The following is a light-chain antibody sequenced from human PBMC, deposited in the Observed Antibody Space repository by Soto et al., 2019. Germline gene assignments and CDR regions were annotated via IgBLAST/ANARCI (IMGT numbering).Light chain of an antibody. V-gene: IGLV4-69*01. CDR1: TGHNTYA. CDR3: QTWGTGTVV. J-gene: IGLJ3*02. CDR2: LNSDGSH. Sequence: QPVLTQTPSASASVGASVKLTCTLSTGHNTYAIAWHQQQPNKGPRYLMNLNSDGSHTKGDGIPDRFSGSSSGAVRYLTISSLQSEDEADYYCQTWGTGTVVFGGGTKLTVL.